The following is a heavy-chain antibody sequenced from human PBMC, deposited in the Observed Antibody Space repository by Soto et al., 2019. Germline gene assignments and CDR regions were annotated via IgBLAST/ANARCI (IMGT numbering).Heavy chain of an antibody. V-gene: IGHV1-46*01. Sequence: ASVKVSCKASGYTFTSYHMYWVRQAPGQGLEWMGIINPTGGSTTYAQKFHGRLTLTTDTAASTAYMELRILRSADTALYYCAREASVLIPAAQPSRFDSWGQGTLVTVSS. CDR1: GYTFTSYH. D-gene: IGHD2-2*01. CDR2: INPTGGST. J-gene: IGHJ4*02. CDR3: AREASVLIPAAQPSRFDS.